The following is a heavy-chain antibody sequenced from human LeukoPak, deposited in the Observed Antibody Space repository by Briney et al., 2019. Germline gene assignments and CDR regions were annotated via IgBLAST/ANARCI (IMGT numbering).Heavy chain of an antibody. CDR3: ARLTFGGVIALDY. CDR2: IYPGDADT. D-gene: IGHD3-16*02. V-gene: IGHV5-51*01. Sequence: LGGSLQISCKGSGCIFTSYWIGWVRQLPGKGLEWMGIIYPGDADTRYSPSFQGQVTISADKSISTAYLQWSSLKASDTAMYYCARLTFGGVIALDYWGQGTLVTVSS. J-gene: IGHJ4*02. CDR1: GCIFTSYW.